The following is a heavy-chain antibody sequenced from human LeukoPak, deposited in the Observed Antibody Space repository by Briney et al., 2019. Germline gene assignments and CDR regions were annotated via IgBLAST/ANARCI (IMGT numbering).Heavy chain of an antibody. J-gene: IGHJ4*02. CDR3: ARSPGRNLLGY. V-gene: IGHV3-48*03. CDR1: GFTFSSYE. D-gene: IGHD3-16*01. Sequence: GGSLRLSCAAPGFTFSSYEMNWVRQAPGKGLEWISYISSSGTTIYYADSVKGRFIISRDNTKNSLYLQMNSLRAEDTAVYYCARSPGRNLLGYGGQGTLVTVSS. CDR2: ISSSGTTI.